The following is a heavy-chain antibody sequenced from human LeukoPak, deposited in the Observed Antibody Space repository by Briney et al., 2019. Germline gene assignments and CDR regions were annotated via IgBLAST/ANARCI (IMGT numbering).Heavy chain of an antibody. CDR2: IYSGGST. CDR3: ARAIGRYWGKPTPYFDY. Sequence: PGGSLRLSCAASGFTVSSNYMSWVRQAPGKGLEWVSVIYSGGSTYYADSVKGRFTISRDNSKNTLYLQMNSLRAEDTAVYYCARAIGRYWGKPTPYFDYWGQGTLVTVSS. D-gene: IGHD1-26*01. CDR1: GFTVSSNY. J-gene: IGHJ4*02. V-gene: IGHV3-53*01.